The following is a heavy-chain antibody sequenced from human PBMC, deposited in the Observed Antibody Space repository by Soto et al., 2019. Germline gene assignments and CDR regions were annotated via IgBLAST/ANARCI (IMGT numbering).Heavy chain of an antibody. J-gene: IGHJ4*02. Sequence: QVQLVESGGGVVQPGRPLRLSCAASGFVFSNYGMHWARQTPGKGLEWVALIWYDGSNKYYADSVKGRFTISRDNSKTTLYLQMHSLRAEDTAVYFCAGSPPGVAARYYFDYWGQGALVTVSS. CDR3: AGSPPGVAARYYFDY. D-gene: IGHD6-6*01. V-gene: IGHV3-33*01. CDR1: GFVFSNYG. CDR2: IWYDGSNK.